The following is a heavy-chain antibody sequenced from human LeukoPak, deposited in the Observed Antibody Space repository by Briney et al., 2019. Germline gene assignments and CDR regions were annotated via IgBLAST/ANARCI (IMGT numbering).Heavy chain of an antibody. CDR3: ARGGNYYYHNYYYMDV. D-gene: IGHD3-3*01. Sequence: SQTLSLTCAISGDSVSSNSVAWNWIRQSPSRGLEWLGRTYYRSKWYNDYAVSVKSRITISPDTSKNQFSLQLNSVTPEDTAVYYCARGGNYYYHNYYYMDVWGKGTTVTVSS. V-gene: IGHV6-1*01. CDR1: GDSVSSNSVA. CDR2: TYYRSKWYN. J-gene: IGHJ6*03.